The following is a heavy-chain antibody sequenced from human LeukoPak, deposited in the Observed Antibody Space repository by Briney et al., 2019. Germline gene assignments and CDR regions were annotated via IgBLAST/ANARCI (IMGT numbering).Heavy chain of an antibody. Sequence: SETLSLTCTVSGGSISSSSYYWGWIRQPPGKGLEWIGYIYYSGSTYYNPSLKSRVTISVDTSKNQFSLKLSSVTAADTAVYYCARTYYDSSGYYYGFDYWGQGTLVTVSS. CDR2: IYYSGST. J-gene: IGHJ4*02. CDR1: GGSISSSSYY. CDR3: ARTYYDSSGYYYGFDY. V-gene: IGHV4-31*03. D-gene: IGHD3-22*01.